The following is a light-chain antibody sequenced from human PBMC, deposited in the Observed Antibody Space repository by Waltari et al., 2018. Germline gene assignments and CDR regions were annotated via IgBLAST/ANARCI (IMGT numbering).Light chain of an antibody. V-gene: IGLV1-51*01. J-gene: IGLJ6*01. CDR3: GTWDTSLGAGV. CDR2: DNN. CDR1: SSNIGNNY. Sequence: SVLTQPPSVSAAPGQKVTISCSGSSSNIGNNYVSWYQQLPGTAPKLLIYDNNKRPSGIPDRFSGSKSGTSATLGITGLQTGDEADYYCGTWDTSLGAGVFG.